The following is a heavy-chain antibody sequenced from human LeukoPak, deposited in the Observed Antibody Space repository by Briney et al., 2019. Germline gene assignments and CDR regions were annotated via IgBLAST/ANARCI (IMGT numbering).Heavy chain of an antibody. CDR1: GGSISSGDYY. V-gene: IGHV4-30-4*01. D-gene: IGHD2-2*02. Sequence: SETLSLTCTVSGGSISSGDYYWSWIRQPPGKGLEWIGYIYYSGTTFYNPSLKSRVIISLDTSKNQFSLRLSSVTAADTAVYYWASWLVVPAAIDYWGQGTLVTVSS. CDR2: IYYSGTT. J-gene: IGHJ4*02. CDR3: ASWLVVPAAIDY.